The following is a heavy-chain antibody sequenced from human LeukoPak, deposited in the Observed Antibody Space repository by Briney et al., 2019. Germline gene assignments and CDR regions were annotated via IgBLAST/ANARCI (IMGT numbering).Heavy chain of an antibody. V-gene: IGHV3-21*01. Sequence: GGSLRLSCAASGFTFSGYSMNWVRQAPGKGLEWVSSISSSSSYIYYADSVKGRFTISRDNAKNSLYLQMNSLRAEETAVYYCARDHGYGSGSYWDYWGQGTLVTVSS. CDR3: ARDHGYGSGSYWDY. CDR2: ISSSSSYI. J-gene: IGHJ4*02. CDR1: GFTFSGYS. D-gene: IGHD3-10*01.